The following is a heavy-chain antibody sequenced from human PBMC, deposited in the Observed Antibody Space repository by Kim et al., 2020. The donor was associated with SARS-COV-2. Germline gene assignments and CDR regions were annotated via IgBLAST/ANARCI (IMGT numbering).Heavy chain of an antibody. V-gene: IGHV3-15*07. J-gene: IGHJ6*02. CDR2: IKSKANGGTT. CDR3: TSDVGDYCGVDFYARG. Sequence: GGSLRLSCAASGFIFNNAWMNWVRQAPGKGLEWVGRIKSKANGGTTGYAVTVKGRFTISSDESKNTLYLQMNSLKTEDTAVYYCTSDVGDYCGVDFYARGWGQGATVTVSS. D-gene: IGHD2-21*02. CDR1: GFIFNNAW.